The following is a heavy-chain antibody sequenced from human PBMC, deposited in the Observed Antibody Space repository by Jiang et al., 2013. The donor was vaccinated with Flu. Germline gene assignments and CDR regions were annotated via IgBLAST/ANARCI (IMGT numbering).Heavy chain of an antibody. V-gene: IGHV1-3*01. D-gene: IGHD2/OR15-2a*01. CDR3: AKSRLSTSAWFD. J-gene: IGHJ4*02. Sequence: GAEVKKPGASVKLSCKASGYRFTDYVMQWVRQAPGQSPEWVGWIMSGNGNTKYSQKLQGRVTFTRDISASTVYMELTSLTSEDTATYYCAKSRLSTSAWFDWGQGSPVTVSS. CDR1: GYRFTDYV. CDR2: IMSGNGNT.